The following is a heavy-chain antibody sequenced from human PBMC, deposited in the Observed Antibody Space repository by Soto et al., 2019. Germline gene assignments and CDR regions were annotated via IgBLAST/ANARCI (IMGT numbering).Heavy chain of an antibody. J-gene: IGHJ5*02. CDR2: ISSSGSTI. V-gene: IGHV3-11*01. D-gene: IGHD3-3*01. CDR3: ARDSGSGGYDFWSGYPNWFDP. CDR1: GFTFSDYY. Sequence: QVQLVESGGGLVKPGGSLRLSCAASGFTFSDYYMSWIRQAPGKGLEWVSYISSSGSTIYYAGSVKGRFTTSRDNAKNSLYLQKNSLRAEDTAVYYCARDSGSGGYDFWSGYPNWFDPWGQGTLVTVSS.